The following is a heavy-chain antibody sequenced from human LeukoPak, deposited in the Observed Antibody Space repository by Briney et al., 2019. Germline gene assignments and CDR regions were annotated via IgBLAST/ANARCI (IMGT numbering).Heavy chain of an antibody. CDR2: FSCSGST. Sequence: ASETLSLTCSVSGGSISSCTYSWGWIRQPPGKGLEWIGSFSCSGSTYYNPSLKSRVTISVDTSKSQFSLYMDSVTAADTAVYYCARETSQKGAHYMDVWGKGTTVTISS. CDR3: ARETSQKGAHYMDV. CDR1: GGSISSCTYS. V-gene: IGHV4-39*07. J-gene: IGHJ6*03. D-gene: IGHD3-16*01.